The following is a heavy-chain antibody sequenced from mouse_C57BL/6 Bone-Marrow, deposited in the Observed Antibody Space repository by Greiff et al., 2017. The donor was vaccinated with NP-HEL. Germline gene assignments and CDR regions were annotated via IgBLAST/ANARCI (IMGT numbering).Heavy chain of an antibody. Sequence: VQGVESGAELAKPGASVKLSCKASGYTFTSYWMHWVKQRPGQGLEWIGYINPSSGYTKYNQKFKDKATLTADKSSSTAYMQLSSLTYEDSAVYYCARWHYSNYVAMDYWGQGTSVTVSS. D-gene: IGHD2-5*01. CDR1: GYTFTSYW. J-gene: IGHJ4*01. CDR2: INPSSGYT. CDR3: ARWHYSNYVAMDY. V-gene: IGHV1-7*01.